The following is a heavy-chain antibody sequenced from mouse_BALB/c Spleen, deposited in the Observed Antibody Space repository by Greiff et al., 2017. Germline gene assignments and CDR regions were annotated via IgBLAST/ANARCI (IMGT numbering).Heavy chain of an antibody. D-gene: IGHD2-14*01. Sequence: EVKLVESGGGLVQPGGSRKLSCAASGFTFSSFGMHWVRQAPEKGLEWVAYISSGSSTIYYSDTVKGRFTISRDNPKNTLFLQMTSLRSEDTAMYYCARGRYEDWYFDVWGAGTTVTVSS. CDR1: GFTFSSFG. J-gene: IGHJ1*01. CDR3: ARGRYEDWYFDV. V-gene: IGHV5-17*02. CDR2: ISSGSSTI.